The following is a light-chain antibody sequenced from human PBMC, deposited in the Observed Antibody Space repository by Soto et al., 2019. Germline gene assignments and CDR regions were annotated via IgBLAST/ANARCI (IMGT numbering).Light chain of an antibody. CDR3: HQRRQWPLT. Sequence: EIVMTQSPATLSVSPGERATLSCGASQSVSSNLAWYQQKPGQAPRLLIFGASTRATGIPVRFSGSGSGTDFTLTISSLESEDFAVYYCHQRRQWPLTFGGGTKVDIK. V-gene: IGKV3-15*01. CDR1: QSVSSN. CDR2: GAS. J-gene: IGKJ4*01.